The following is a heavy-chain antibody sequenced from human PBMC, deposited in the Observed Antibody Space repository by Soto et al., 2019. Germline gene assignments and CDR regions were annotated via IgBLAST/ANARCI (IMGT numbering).Heavy chain of an antibody. CDR1: GFTFSSYG. Sequence: GGSLRLSCAASGFTFSSYGMHWVRQAPGKGLEWVAVISYDGSNKYYADSVKGRFTISRDNSKNTLYLQMNSLRAEDTAVYYCAKDLHDYGDGAFDYWGQGTLVTVSS. J-gene: IGHJ4*02. V-gene: IGHV3-30*18. CDR2: ISYDGSNK. CDR3: AKDLHDYGDGAFDY. D-gene: IGHD4-17*01.